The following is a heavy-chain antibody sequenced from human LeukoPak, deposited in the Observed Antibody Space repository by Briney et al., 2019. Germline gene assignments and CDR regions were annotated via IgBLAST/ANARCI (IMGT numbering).Heavy chain of an antibody. D-gene: IGHD3-16*01. CDR3: ARMLGARYGFDL. Sequence: ESGPTLVNPXETLTLTCTVSGFSLSYARMGVSWIRQPPGKALEGLAHIFSHDQKSYSTSLKSRLTISKDTSKSQVVLTMTNMDPVDTATYYCARMLGARYGFDLWGRGTLVTVSS. V-gene: IGHV2-26*01. CDR1: GFSLSYARMG. J-gene: IGHJ2*01. CDR2: IFSHDQK.